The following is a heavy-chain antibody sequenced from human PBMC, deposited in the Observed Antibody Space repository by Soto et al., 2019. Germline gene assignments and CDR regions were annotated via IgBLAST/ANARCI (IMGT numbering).Heavy chain of an antibody. V-gene: IGHV4-59*01. Sequence: SETLSLTCTVSGGSISSYYWSWIRQPPGKGLEWIGYIYYSGSTNYNPSLKSRVTISVDTSKNQFSLKLGSVTAADTAVYYCARYVVGSYTRVAWFDPWGQGTLVTVSS. CDR2: IYYSGST. CDR3: ARYVVGSYTRVAWFDP. J-gene: IGHJ5*02. D-gene: IGHD1-26*01. CDR1: GGSISSYY.